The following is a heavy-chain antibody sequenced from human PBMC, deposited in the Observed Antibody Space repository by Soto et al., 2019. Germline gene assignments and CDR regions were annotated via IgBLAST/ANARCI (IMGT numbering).Heavy chain of an antibody. CDR3: ARPAVAGANWFDP. CDR1: RFTFSKYY. Sequence: EVQLEESGGGLVKPGGSLRLSCVGSRFTFSKYYMTWVRQAPGKGLEWVSSISDGSVYIYYADSVKGRFTISRDNAKNSVYLQMSSLTAEDTAVYYCARPAVAGANWFDPWGQGTLVTVSS. D-gene: IGHD6-19*01. V-gene: IGHV3-21*06. CDR2: ISDGSVYI. J-gene: IGHJ5*02.